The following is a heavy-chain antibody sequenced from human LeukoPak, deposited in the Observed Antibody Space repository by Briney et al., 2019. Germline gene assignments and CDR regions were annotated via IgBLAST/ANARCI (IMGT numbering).Heavy chain of an antibody. D-gene: IGHD1-26*01. CDR3: ARVQWELLSAFDI. J-gene: IGHJ3*02. CDR2: INWNGSST. CDR1: GFTFDDYG. Sequence: PGGSLRLSCAASGFTFDDYGMSWVRQAPGKGLEWVSGINWNGSSTGYVDSVKGRFTISRDNAKNSLYLQMNSLRAEDTALYYCARVQWELLSAFDIWGQGTMVTVSS. V-gene: IGHV3-20*04.